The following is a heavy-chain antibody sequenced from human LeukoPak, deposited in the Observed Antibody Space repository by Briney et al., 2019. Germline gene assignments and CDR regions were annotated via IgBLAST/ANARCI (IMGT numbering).Heavy chain of an antibody. Sequence: PSETLSLTCAASGYSISSGYYWGWIRPPPGKVLEWIGNIYRSGSTYKNPSLKSRVTISLDTSKNQFSLKLSSVTAADTAMYYCARLSGAPVRHPIYHFDYWGQGTLATVSS. CDR2: IYRSGST. CDR3: ARLSGAPVRHPIYHFDY. CDR1: GYSISSGYY. D-gene: IGHD2-2*02. J-gene: IGHJ4*02. V-gene: IGHV4-38-2*01.